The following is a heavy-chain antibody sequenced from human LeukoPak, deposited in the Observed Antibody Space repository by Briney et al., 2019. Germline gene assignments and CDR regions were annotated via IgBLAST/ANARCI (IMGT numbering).Heavy chain of an antibody. J-gene: IGHJ5*02. D-gene: IGHD3-22*01. CDR2: ISYDGSNK. V-gene: IGHV3-30-3*01. CDR3: ARIQYYYDSSGPHRT. CDR1: GFTFSSYA. Sequence: PGGSLRLSCAASGFTFSSYAMHWVRQAPGKGLEWVAVISYDGSNKYYADSVKGRFTISRDNSKNTLYLQMNSLRAEDTAVYYCARIQYYYDSSGPHRTWGQGTLVTVSS.